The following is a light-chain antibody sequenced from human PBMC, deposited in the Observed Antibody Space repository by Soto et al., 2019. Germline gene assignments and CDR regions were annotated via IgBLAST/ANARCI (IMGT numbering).Light chain of an antibody. CDR2: SNN. V-gene: IGLV1-44*01. CDR3: AACDGSLKADG. J-gene: IGLJ1*01. CDR1: NSNIGRQS. Sequence: SLQTRPPSASGTPGQRVTISCSGSNSNIGRQSVHFDQQLPETAPRLLIDSNNERPSGVPDRFSGTKSGTSASLAISGLLSVAEADYYFAACDGSLKADGFATGT.